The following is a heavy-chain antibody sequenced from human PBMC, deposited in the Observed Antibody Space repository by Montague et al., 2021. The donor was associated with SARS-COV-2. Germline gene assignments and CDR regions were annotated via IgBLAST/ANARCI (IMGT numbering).Heavy chain of an antibody. V-gene: IGHV4-34*01. CDR2: INHSGYT. CDR3: ASAPRYSFGFWAY. J-gene: IGHJ4*02. D-gene: IGHD5-12*01. Sequence: SETLSLTCAVYGESSSNYYWSWIRQSPGKGLEWVGEINHSGYTDYNPSLESRLTISLDSSKKQFSLKMTSVTAADTAIYYCASAPRYSFGFWAYWGLGTLVSVSS. CDR1: GESSSNYY.